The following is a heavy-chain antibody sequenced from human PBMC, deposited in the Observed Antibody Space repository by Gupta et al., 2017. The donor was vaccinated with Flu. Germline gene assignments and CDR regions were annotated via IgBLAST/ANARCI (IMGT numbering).Heavy chain of an antibody. CDR1: GGTFNSYA. CDR3: AGTRTSYDDSGYGSYYFDY. V-gene: IGHV1-69*01. Sequence: QVKVVQSGAEVKKPGSSLKVSCKASGGTFNSYAISWVRQAPGQGLEWMGGIILLFGAGNYAHKFQDRVTITADESRSTVYMELTSLRSEDTAIYYCAGTRTSYDDSGYGSYYFDYWGQGTLVTVSS. J-gene: IGHJ4*02. CDR2: IILLFGAG. D-gene: IGHD3-22*01.